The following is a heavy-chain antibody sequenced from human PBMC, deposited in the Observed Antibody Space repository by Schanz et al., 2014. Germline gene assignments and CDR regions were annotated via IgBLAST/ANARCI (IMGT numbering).Heavy chain of an antibody. Sequence: EVQLAESGGGLVQPGGSPRLSCATSGFSFSSYAINWVRQAPGKGLEWFSGISGSGASTYYADSVKGRFTISRDNSNKTVDLQMNSLRAEDTALYYCVRDELLWFGEVLSLDYWGQGALVTVSS. J-gene: IGHJ4*02. CDR3: VRDELLWFGEVLSLDY. V-gene: IGHV3-23*04. CDR1: GFSFSSYA. CDR2: ISGSGAST. D-gene: IGHD3-10*01.